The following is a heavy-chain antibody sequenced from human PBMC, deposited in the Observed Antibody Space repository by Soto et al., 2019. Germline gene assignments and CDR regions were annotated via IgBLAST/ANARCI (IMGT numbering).Heavy chain of an antibody. Sequence: SSLQVSFKASTGTFTSGTVSGVRRARVQGLEWMGGIIPIFGTANYAQKFQGRVTITADESTSTAYMELSSLRSEDKAVYYCGRDHGSTSSWYFDYWGQGPLVSVSS. J-gene: IGHJ4*02. CDR2: IIPIFGTA. D-gene: IGHD6-13*01. CDR3: GRDHGSTSSWYFDY. V-gene: IGHV1-69*13. CDR1: TGTFTSGT.